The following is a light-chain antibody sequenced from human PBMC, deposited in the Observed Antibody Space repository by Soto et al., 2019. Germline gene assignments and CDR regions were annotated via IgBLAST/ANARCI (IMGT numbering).Light chain of an antibody. Sequence: ENVLTQSVGTLAVSPGERATLSCRASQSVSSDYLAWYQQKPGQTPKVLIYGASSRATGIPARFSGSGSGTEFTLTINSLQPEDFAVYYCQQYYNWPRTFGQGTKVDIK. J-gene: IGKJ1*01. CDR3: QQYYNWPRT. V-gene: IGKV3D-15*01. CDR2: GAS. CDR1: QSVSSDY.